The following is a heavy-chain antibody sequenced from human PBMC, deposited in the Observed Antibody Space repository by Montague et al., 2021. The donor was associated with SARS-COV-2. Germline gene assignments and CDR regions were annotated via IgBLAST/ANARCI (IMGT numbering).Heavy chain of an antibody. Sequence: SETLSLNCTVSRGSISTYYWSWIRQPPGRGLEWIGYVYNSGTAIYNPSLHGRVTISVDTSKSQFSLQLSSVSAADTAIYYCVRGAIRGPYNWFDPWGQGTLVAVPS. CDR2: VYNSGTA. CDR1: RGSISTYY. CDR3: VRGAIRGPYNWFDP. J-gene: IGHJ5*02. V-gene: IGHV4-59*01. D-gene: IGHD3-3*01.